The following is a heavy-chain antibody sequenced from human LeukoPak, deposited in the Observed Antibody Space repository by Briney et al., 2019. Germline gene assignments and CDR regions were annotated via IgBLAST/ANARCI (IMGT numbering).Heavy chain of an antibody. V-gene: IGHV4-4*07. D-gene: IGHD2-2*01. J-gene: IGHJ3*02. CDR3: ARSPVVVPAASDGVPYAFDI. Sequence: SETLSLTCTVSGGSISSYYWSWIRQPAGKGLEWIGRIYTSGSTNYNPSLKSRVTMSVDTSKNQFSLKLSSETAADTAVYYCARSPVVVPAASDGVPYAFDIWGQGTMVTVSS. CDR2: IYTSGST. CDR1: GGSISSYY.